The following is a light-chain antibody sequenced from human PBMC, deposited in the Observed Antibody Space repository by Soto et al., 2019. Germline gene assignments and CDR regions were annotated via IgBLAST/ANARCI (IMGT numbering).Light chain of an antibody. J-gene: IGKJ5*01. CDR1: QNVSNY. V-gene: IGKV3-11*01. CDR3: QQRHMWPIT. CDR2: ESS. Sequence: EMVMTSSPAIISMSPGDRATLSFRASQNVSNYLYWYQQKPGQAPRLLIYESSNRATGIAARFSGSGSGTDFTLTISSLEPEDSAVYYCQQRHMWPITFGQGTRLEI.